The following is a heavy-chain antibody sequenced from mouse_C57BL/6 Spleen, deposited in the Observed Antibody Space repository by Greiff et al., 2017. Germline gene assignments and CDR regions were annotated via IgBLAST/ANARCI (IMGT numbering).Heavy chain of an antibody. D-gene: IGHD3-3*01. Sequence: VQLQQSGPELVTPGASVKISCKASGYAFSRSWMTWVKQRPGKGLEWIGRISPGDGTTNYNGKFKGKATLTADKSSSTAYMPLSSLTSEDSAVYFCARSRAFYYAMYYGGQGTSVTVSS. CDR2: ISPGDGTT. J-gene: IGHJ4*01. V-gene: IGHV1-82*01. CDR1: GYAFSRSW. CDR3: ARSRAFYYAMYY.